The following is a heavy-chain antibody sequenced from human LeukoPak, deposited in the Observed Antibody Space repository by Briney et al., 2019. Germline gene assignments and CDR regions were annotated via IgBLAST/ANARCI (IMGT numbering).Heavy chain of an antibody. CDR3: ARETRRGDAFDI. J-gene: IGHJ3*02. V-gene: IGHV3-64*01. CDR1: GFTFSNYA. Sequence: QPGGSLRLSCAASGFTFSNYAMHWVRQAPRKRLEYVSAISSNGGSTYYANSVKGRFTISRDKSKNTVYLKMGSLRAEDMAVYYCARETRRGDAFDIWGQGTMVTVSS. CDR2: ISSNGGST. D-gene: IGHD3-16*01.